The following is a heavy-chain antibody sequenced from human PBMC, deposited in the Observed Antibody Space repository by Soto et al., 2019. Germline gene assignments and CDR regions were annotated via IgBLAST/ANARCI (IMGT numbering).Heavy chain of an antibody. CDR1: GFTFSSYA. J-gene: IGHJ5*02. Sequence: QVQLVESGGGVVQPGRSLRLSCAASGFTFSSYAMHWVRQAPGKGLEWVAVISYDGSNKYYADSVKGRFTISRDNSKNTLYLLMNSLRAEDTAVYYCARDRGPWGRWLRLPPGWFDPWGQGTLVTVSS. D-gene: IGHD5-12*01. CDR2: ISYDGSNK. CDR3: ARDRGPWGRWLRLPPGWFDP. V-gene: IGHV3-30-3*01.